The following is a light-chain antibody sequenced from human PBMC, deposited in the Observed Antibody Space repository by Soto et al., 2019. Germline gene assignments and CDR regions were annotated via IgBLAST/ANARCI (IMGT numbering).Light chain of an antibody. CDR1: TSNIGSNT. J-gene: IGLJ2*01. V-gene: IGLV1-44*01. Sequence: QSVLTKPPSASGTPGQRVPISCSGSTSNIGSNTVNWYQQLPGTDPKLLIHSNNQRPTGVHDRVSGSKSGTSASLAISGLQSEDEADYYCAAWDDSLNGPVFGGGTKVTVL. CDR2: SNN. CDR3: AAWDDSLNGPV.